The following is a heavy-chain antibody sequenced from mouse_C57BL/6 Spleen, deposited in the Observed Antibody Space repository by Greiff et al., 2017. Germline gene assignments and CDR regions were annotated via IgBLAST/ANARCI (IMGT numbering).Heavy chain of an antibody. D-gene: IGHD4-1*01. CDR1: GYAFSSSW. J-gene: IGHJ2*01. CDR3: ARQRWDEDY. Sequence: VQLQQSGPELVKPGASVKISCKASGYAFSSSWMNWVKQRPGKGLEWIGRIYPGDGDTNYNGKFKGKATLTADKSSSTAYKQLSSLTSEDAAVYFCARQRWDEDYWGQGTTLTVSS. V-gene: IGHV1-82*01. CDR2: IYPGDGDT.